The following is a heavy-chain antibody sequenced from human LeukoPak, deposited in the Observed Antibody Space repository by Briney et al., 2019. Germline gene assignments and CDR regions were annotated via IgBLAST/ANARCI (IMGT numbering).Heavy chain of an antibody. CDR3: ARGLGLYYYYGMDV. V-gene: IGHV3-33*01. CDR2: IWYDGSNK. J-gene: IGHJ6*04. D-gene: IGHD3-16*01. Sequence: PGRSLRLSCAASGFTFSSYGMHWVRQAPGKGLEWVAVIWYDGSNKYYADSVKGRFTISRDNSKNTLYLQMNSLRAEDTAVYYCARGLGLYYYYGMDVWGKGTTVTVSS. CDR1: GFTFSSYG.